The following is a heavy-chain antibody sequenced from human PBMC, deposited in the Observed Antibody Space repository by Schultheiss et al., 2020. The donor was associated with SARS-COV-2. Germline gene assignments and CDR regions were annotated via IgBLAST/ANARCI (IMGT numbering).Heavy chain of an antibody. J-gene: IGHJ6*02. D-gene: IGHD2-21*01. V-gene: IGHV1-69*13. CDR3: SRGAWRLPNYYYGMDV. Sequence: SVKVSCKASGGTFSSYVISWVRQAPGQGLEWMGGIILLFGKKNYAQKFQGRVAITADESTSTVYMEVSSLRSEDTAVYFCSRGAWRLPNYYYGMDVWGQGTTVTVSS. CDR2: IILLFGKK. CDR1: GGTFSSYV.